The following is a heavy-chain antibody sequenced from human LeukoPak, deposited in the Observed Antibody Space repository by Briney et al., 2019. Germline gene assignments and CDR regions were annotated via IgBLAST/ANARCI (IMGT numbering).Heavy chain of an antibody. CDR2: IYYSGST. CDR1: GGSISSYY. V-gene: IGHV4-59*01. D-gene: IGHD2-15*01. Sequence: PSETLSLTCTVSGGSISSYYWSWIRQPPGKGLEWIGYIYYSGSTNYNPSLKSRVTISVDTSKNQFSLKLSSVTAADTAVYYCARDLYCSGGSCHDLWGQGTLVTASS. J-gene: IGHJ4*02. CDR3: ARDLYCSGGSCHDL.